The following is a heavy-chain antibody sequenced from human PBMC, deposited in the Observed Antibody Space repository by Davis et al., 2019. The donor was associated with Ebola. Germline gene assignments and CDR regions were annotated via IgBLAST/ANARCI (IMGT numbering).Heavy chain of an antibody. J-gene: IGHJ5*02. V-gene: IGHV3-30*12. CDR1: GFTFSSYG. D-gene: IGHD6-6*01. Sequence: SLNIPCAASGFTFSSYGMHWVRQAPGKGLEWVAVISYDGSNKYYADSVKGRFTISRDNAKNSLYLQMNSLRAEDTAVYYCARGIASIAARPYNWFDPWGQGTLVTVSS. CDR3: ARGIASIAARPYNWFDP. CDR2: ISYDGSNK.